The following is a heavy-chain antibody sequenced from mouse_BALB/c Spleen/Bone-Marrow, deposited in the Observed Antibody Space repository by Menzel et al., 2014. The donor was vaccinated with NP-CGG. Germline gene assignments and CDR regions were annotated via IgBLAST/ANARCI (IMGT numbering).Heavy chain of an antibody. CDR3: ASTTPKARYYTMDY. D-gene: IGHD1-2*01. J-gene: IGHJ4*01. V-gene: IGHV1-14*01. Sequence: EVQLQQSGPELVKPGASVRMSCKASGYTFTSYIIHWVKQKPGQGLEWIGYINPYNDGTKYNENFKGKATLTSDKSSSTAYMEFNSLTPEDSAAYYCASTTPKARYYTMDYWGQGTSVTVSS. CDR2: INPYNDGT. CDR1: GYTFTSYI.